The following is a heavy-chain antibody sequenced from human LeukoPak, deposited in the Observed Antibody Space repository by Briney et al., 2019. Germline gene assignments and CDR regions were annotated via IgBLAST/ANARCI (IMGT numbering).Heavy chain of an antibody. D-gene: IGHD3-10*01. Sequence: GGSLRLSCAASGFTFSNYRMNWVRQAPGKGLEWVSCISTGSSDAYYADSVKGRFTISRDNSKNTLYLQMNSLRAEDTAVYYCAKVVWFGELLMGGFDYWGQGTLVTVSS. CDR2: ISTGSSDA. J-gene: IGHJ4*02. CDR3: AKVVWFGELLMGGFDY. V-gene: IGHV3-21*04. CDR1: GFTFSNYR.